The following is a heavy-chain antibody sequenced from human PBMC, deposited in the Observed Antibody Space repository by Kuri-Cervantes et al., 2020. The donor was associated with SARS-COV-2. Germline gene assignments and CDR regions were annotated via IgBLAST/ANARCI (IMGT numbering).Heavy chain of an antibody. CDR3: AGPNYDFWSGYYTGNYYYYMDV. D-gene: IGHD3-3*01. Sequence: SQTLSLTCAVYGGSVSGYYWSWIRQPPGKGLEWIGEIHHAVGTFYTPSLRSRATIFLDTSKNQFSLKLRSVTAADTAMYYCAGPNYDFWSGYYTGNYYYYMDVWGKGTTVTVSS. CDR2: IHHAVGT. CDR1: GGSVSGYY. V-gene: IGHV4-34*01. J-gene: IGHJ6*03.